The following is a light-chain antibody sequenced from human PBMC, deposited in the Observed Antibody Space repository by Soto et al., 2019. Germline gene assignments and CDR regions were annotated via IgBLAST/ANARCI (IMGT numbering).Light chain of an antibody. CDR2: DVT. Sequence: QSALTQPASMSGSPGQSITISCTGTSGDVGAYNYVSWYQQHPGKVPKLVIYDVTYRPSGVSYRFSGSKSGNTASLTISRLQAEDEADYYCSSYTSGSTLVVFGGGTKVTVL. J-gene: IGLJ2*01. V-gene: IGLV2-14*03. CDR3: SSYTSGSTLVV. CDR1: SGDVGAYNY.